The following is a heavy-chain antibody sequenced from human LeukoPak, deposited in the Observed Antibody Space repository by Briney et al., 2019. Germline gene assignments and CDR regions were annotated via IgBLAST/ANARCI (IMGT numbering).Heavy chain of an antibody. CDR2: IIPIFGTA. Sequence: ASVKVSCKASGGTFSSYAISWVRQAPGQGLEWMGGIIPIFGTANYAQKFQGRVTITADESTSTAYMELSSLRSEDTAVYYCARRVHSGYAWYYFDYWGQGTLVTVSS. CDR3: ARRVHSGYAWYYFDY. J-gene: IGHJ4*02. D-gene: IGHD3-16*01. V-gene: IGHV1-69*13. CDR1: GGTFSSYA.